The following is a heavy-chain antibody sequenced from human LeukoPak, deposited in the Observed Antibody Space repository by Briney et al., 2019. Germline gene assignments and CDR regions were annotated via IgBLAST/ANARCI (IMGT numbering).Heavy chain of an antibody. CDR1: GFTFRSYS. CDR3: ARGDIVVVVAQAWDYYYGMDV. Sequence: PGGSLRLSCAASGFTFRSYSMNWVPQAPGKVLEWVPSISSSSSYIYYADSVKGRFTISRDNAKNSLYLQMNSLRAEDTAVYYCARGDIVVVVAQAWDYYYGMDVWGQGATVTVSS. J-gene: IGHJ6*02. D-gene: IGHD2-15*01. V-gene: IGHV3-21*01. CDR2: ISSSSSYI.